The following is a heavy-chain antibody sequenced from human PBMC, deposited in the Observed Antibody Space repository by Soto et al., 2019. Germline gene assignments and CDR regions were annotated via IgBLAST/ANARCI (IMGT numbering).Heavy chain of an antibody. V-gene: IGHV4-30-4*01. D-gene: IGHD3-22*01. CDR1: GGSISSGDYY. CDR3: AIDSSGHNLPSTIDP. J-gene: IGHJ5*02. Sequence: QVQLQESGPGLVKPSQTLSLTCTVSGGSISSGDYYWSWIRQPPGKGLEWIGYIYYSGSTRYNPSLKRRVTISVDTSKNQFSLKLSSVTAADTAVYYCAIDSSGHNLPSTIDPWGQGTLVTVSS. CDR2: IYYSGST.